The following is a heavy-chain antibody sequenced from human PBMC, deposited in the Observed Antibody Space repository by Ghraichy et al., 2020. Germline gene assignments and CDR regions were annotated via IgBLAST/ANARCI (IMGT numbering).Heavy chain of an antibody. D-gene: IGHD5-18*01. CDR1: GFTFSSYW. V-gene: IGHV3-7*03. Sequence: GGSLRLSCAASGFTFSSYWMSWVRQAPGKGLEWVANIKQDGSEKYYVDSVKGRFTISRDNAKNSLCLQMNSLRAEDTAVYYCARGRDTAMVLDAFDIWGQGTMVTVSS. CDR2: IKQDGSEK. CDR3: ARGRDTAMVLDAFDI. J-gene: IGHJ3*02.